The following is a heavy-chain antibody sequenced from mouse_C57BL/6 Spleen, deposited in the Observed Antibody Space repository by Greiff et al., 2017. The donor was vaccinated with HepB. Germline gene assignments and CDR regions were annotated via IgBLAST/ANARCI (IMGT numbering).Heavy chain of an antibody. CDR3: ARRGYGSPYAMDY. Sequence: EVQLQQSGPELVKPGASVKMSCKASGYTFTDYNMHWVKQSHGKSLEWIGYINPNNGGTSYNQKFKGKATLTVNKSSSTAYMELRSLTSEDSAVYYCARRGYGSPYAMDYWGQGTSVTVSS. J-gene: IGHJ4*01. V-gene: IGHV1-22*01. CDR2: INPNNGGT. D-gene: IGHD1-1*01. CDR1: GYTFTDYN.